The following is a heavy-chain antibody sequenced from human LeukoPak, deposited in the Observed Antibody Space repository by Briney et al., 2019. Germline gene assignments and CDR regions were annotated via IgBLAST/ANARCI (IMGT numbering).Heavy chain of an antibody. CDR2: ISYDGSNK. Sequence: GGSLRLSCAASGFTFSDYYMSWIRQAPGKGLEWVAVISYDGSNKYYADSVKGRFTISRDNSKNTLYLQMNSLRAEDTAVYYCAKANSGYSGYDSFDYWGQGTLVTVSS. CDR1: GFTFSDYY. J-gene: IGHJ4*02. V-gene: IGHV3-30*18. D-gene: IGHD5-12*01. CDR3: AKANSGYSGYDSFDY.